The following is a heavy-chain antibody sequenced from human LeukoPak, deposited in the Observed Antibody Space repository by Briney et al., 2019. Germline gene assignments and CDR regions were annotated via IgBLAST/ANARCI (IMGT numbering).Heavy chain of an antibody. CDR3: ARDPAGYSSGWSSDY. V-gene: IGHV4-4*07. Sequence: SETLSLTCTVSGGSISSYYWSWIRQPAGKGLEWIGRIYTSGSTNYNPSLKSRVTMSVDTSKNQFSLKLCSVTAADTAVYYCARDPAGYSSGWSSDYWGQGTLVTVSS. CDR2: IYTSGST. D-gene: IGHD6-19*01. CDR1: GGSISSYY. J-gene: IGHJ4*02.